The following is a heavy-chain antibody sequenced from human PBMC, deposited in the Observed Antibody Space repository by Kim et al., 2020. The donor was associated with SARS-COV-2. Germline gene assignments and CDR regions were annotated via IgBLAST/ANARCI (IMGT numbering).Heavy chain of an antibody. CDR3: AKDLRYSSSWFDFDY. J-gene: IGHJ4*02. Sequence: DSVKGRFTISRDNSKNTLYLQMNSLRAEDTAVYYCAKDLRYSSSWFDFDYWGQGTLVTVSS. V-gene: IGHV3-33*06. D-gene: IGHD6-13*01.